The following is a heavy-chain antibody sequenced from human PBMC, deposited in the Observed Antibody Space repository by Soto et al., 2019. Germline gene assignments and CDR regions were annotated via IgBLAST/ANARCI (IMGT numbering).Heavy chain of an antibody. CDR1: GYSFTSYW. Sequence: GESLKISCKGSGYSFTSYWIGWVRQMPGKGLEWMGIIYPGDSDTRYSPSLQGQVTISPDTSIRTAFLQWSSLKASDTSMYYCARRIALATGGMDVLGQGTTVTFSS. J-gene: IGHJ6*02. CDR3: ARRIALATGGMDV. D-gene: IGHD3-3*02. V-gene: IGHV5-51*01. CDR2: IYPGDSDT.